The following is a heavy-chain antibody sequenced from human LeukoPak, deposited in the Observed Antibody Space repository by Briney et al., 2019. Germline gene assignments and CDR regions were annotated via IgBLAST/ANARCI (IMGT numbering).Heavy chain of an antibody. CDR3: AKDRHGDYTSDY. CDR1: GFIFGSYG. V-gene: IGHV3-30*02. D-gene: IGHD4-17*01. Sequence: TGGSLRLSCAASGFIFGSYGMHWVRQAPGKGLVWVAFTPYHGVSRYYTESVKGRFTISRDNSKSTLYLQMNSLRIEDTAVYYCAKDRHGDYTSDYWGQGTLVIVSS. J-gene: IGHJ4*02. CDR2: TPYHGVSR.